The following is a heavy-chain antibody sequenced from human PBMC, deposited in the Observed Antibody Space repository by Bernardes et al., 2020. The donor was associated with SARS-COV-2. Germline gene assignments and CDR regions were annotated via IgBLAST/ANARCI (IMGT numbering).Heavy chain of an antibody. V-gene: IGHV1-69*04. D-gene: IGHD2-15*01. J-gene: IGHJ5*02. CDR1: GGTFSSYT. CDR2: IIPILGIA. CDR3: ARDRYCSGGSCYSVGFDP. Sequence: SVKVSCKASGGTFSSYTISWVRQAPGQGLEWMGRIIPILGIANYAQKFQGRVTITADKSTSTAYMELSSLRSEDTAVYYCARDRYCSGGSCYSVGFDPWGQGTLVTVSS.